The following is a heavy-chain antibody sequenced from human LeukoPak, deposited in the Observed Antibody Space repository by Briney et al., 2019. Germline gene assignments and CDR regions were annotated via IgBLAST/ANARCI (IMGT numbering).Heavy chain of an antibody. Sequence: SETLSLTCTVSGGSISSGGYYWSWIRQHPGKGLEWIGYIYYSGSTYYNPSLKSRVTISVDTSKNQFSLKLSSVTAADTAVYYCAALYYDSSGYYSDLLYYYYGMDVWGQGTTVTVSS. D-gene: IGHD3-22*01. CDR3: AALYYDSSGYYSDLLYYYYGMDV. CDR2: IYYSGST. J-gene: IGHJ6*02. CDR1: GGSISSGGYY. V-gene: IGHV4-31*03.